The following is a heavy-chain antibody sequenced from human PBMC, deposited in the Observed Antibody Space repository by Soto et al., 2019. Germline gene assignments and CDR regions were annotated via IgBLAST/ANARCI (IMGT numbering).Heavy chain of an antibody. CDR1: GGTFSSYA. J-gene: IGHJ2*01. D-gene: IGHD4-17*01. CDR3: ARDPRYYGGKGCWYFDL. V-gene: IGHV1-69*12. Sequence: QVQLVQSGAEVKKPGSSVKVSCKASGGTFSSYAISWVRQAPGQGLEWMGGIIPIFGTANYAQKFQGRVTITADESTSTAYMELSSLRSEDTAVYYCARDPRYYGGKGCWYFDLWGRGTLVTVSS. CDR2: IIPIFGTA.